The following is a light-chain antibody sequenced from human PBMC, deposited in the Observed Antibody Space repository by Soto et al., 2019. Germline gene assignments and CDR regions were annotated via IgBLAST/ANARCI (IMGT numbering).Light chain of an antibody. CDR1: QYINTR. Sequence: ASQYINTRLAWYQHRPGQAPRLLIYQTSIRAAGIPARFSASGSGTDSTLAIRDVQAEDSALQNRPQRHTWPRTFGQGTKVDIK. CDR2: QTS. J-gene: IGKJ1*01. V-gene: IGKV3D-11*03. CDR3: PQRHTWPRT.